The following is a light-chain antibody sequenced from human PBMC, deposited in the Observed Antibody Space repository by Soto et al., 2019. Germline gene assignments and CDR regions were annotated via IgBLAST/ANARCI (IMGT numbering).Light chain of an antibody. CDR1: QSVNSNL. CDR3: RQYVSSPLP. Sequence: EIVLTQSPGTLSLSPGEGATVSCRASQSVNSNLLAWFQQKPGQAPRLLIHDASRRATGIPDRFSGSGSGTDFTLSISRLEPEDFAVYYCRQYVSSPLPFGQGTKLEIK. V-gene: IGKV3-20*01. CDR2: DAS. J-gene: IGKJ2*01.